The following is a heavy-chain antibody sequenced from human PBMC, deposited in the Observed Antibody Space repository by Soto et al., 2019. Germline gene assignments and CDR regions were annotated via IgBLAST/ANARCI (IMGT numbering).Heavy chain of an antibody. CDR2: IHSSGIT. V-gene: IGHV4-59*01. CDR1: GDSISTNY. CDR3: ARGGGYCSGGSCYWLDP. D-gene: IGHD2-15*01. J-gene: IGHJ5*02. Sequence: SETLSLTCTVSGDSISTNYWSWIRQPPGKALEWIGYIHSSGITNYNPSLKSRVTIAVETSKNQFSLGLSSVTAADTAVYYCARGGGYCSGGSCYWLDPWGQGTMVTVYS.